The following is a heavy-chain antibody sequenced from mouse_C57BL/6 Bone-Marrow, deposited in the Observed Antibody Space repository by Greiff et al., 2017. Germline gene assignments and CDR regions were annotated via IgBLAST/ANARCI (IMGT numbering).Heavy chain of an antibody. CDR3: TAYDAFPYYFDY. D-gene: IGHD2-14*01. CDR2: IRLKSDNYAT. V-gene: IGHV6-3*01. Sequence: EVQLQESGGGLVQPGGSMKLSCVASGFTFSNYWMNWVRQSPEKGLEWVAQIRLKSDNYATHYAESVKGRFTISSDDSKSSVYLQMNNLRAEDTGIYYCTAYDAFPYYFDYWCQGTTLTVSS. CDR1: GFTFSNYW. J-gene: IGHJ2*01.